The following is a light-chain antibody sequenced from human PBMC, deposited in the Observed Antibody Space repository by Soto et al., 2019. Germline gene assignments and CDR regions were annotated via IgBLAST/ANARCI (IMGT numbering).Light chain of an antibody. Sequence: SVMTQSPGTLSLTPGERATLSCRASQSVSSSYLAWHQQKPGQAPRLLIYGASSRATGIPDRFSGSGSGTDFTLTISRLEPEDFAVYYCQQYGSSLLTFGGGTKVDIK. CDR1: QSVSSSY. CDR2: GAS. V-gene: IGKV3-20*01. J-gene: IGKJ4*01. CDR3: QQYGSSLLT.